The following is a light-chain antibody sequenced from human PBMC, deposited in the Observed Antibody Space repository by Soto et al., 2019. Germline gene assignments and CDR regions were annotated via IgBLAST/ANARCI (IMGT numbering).Light chain of an antibody. CDR3: QQYNSYPWT. CDR2: DAS. Sequence: DMQMTQSPSTLSASVGDRVTITCRASQSISSWLAWYQQKPGKAPKLLIYDASSLESGVPSRFSGSGSRTEFTLTISSLQPDDFATYYCQQYNSYPWTFGQGTKVDIK. V-gene: IGKV1-5*01. J-gene: IGKJ1*01. CDR1: QSISSW.